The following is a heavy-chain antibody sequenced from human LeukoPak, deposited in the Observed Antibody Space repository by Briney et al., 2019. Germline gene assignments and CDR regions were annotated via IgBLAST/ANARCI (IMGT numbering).Heavy chain of an antibody. Sequence: GGSLRLSCAASGFTFSSYAMHWVRQAPGKGLEWVAVISYDGSNKYYADSVKGRFTISRDNSKNTLYLQMNSLRAEDTAVYYCATGITGTLIDYWGQGTLVTVSS. V-gene: IGHV3-30*04. CDR3: ATGITGTLIDY. CDR1: GFTFSSYA. CDR2: ISYDGSNK. D-gene: IGHD1-20*01. J-gene: IGHJ4*02.